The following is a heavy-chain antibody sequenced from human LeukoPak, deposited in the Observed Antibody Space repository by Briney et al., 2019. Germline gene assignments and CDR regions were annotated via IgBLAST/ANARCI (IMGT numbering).Heavy chain of an antibody. CDR3: ARAYYYDISGPISAFDL. CDR2: INPHSGDT. D-gene: IGHD3-22*01. Sequence: ASVKVSCKASGYTFTVYFLHWMRQAPGQGLELLGWINPHSGDTKYEQKFQGRVTMTRDTSITTAYMQRNSLTSDDTALYYCARAYYYDISGPISAFDLWGQGTMVTVSS. V-gene: IGHV1-2*02. CDR1: GYTFTVYF. J-gene: IGHJ3*01.